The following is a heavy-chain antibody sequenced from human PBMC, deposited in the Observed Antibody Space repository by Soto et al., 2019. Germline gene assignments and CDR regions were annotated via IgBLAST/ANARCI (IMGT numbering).Heavy chain of an antibody. CDR1: GLTFSSYA. Sequence: GGSLRLSCAASGLTFSSYAMSWVRQAPGKGLEGVSAISGSGGSTYYADSVKGRFTISRDNSKNTLYLQMNSLRAEDTAVYYCAKMSGYYYDSSGYYLDYWGQGTLVTVSS. J-gene: IGHJ4*02. CDR2: ISGSGGST. V-gene: IGHV3-23*01. D-gene: IGHD3-22*01. CDR3: AKMSGYYYDSSGYYLDY.